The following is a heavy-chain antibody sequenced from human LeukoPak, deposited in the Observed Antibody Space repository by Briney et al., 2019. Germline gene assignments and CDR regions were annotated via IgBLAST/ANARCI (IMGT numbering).Heavy chain of an antibody. CDR1: GLSLNNYA. Sequence: GGSLRLSCTASGLSLNNYAMSWVRQAPGKGLEWVSGISGSGVSTYYADSVKGRFTISRDNSKNTLYLQMNSLRAEDTAVYYCAKAGYSSSRYALLNYFDYWGQGTLVTVSS. CDR3: AKAGYSSSRYALLNYFDY. V-gene: IGHV3-23*01. D-gene: IGHD6-13*01. CDR2: ISGSGVST. J-gene: IGHJ4*02.